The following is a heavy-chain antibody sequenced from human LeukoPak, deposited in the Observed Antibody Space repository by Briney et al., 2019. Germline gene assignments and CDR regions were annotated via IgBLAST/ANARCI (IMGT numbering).Heavy chain of an antibody. V-gene: IGHV3-11*05. CDR1: GFSFSDYY. CDR2: ISSFSTYT. Sequence: GGSLRLSCAVSGFSFSDYYMSWIRQTPGKGLEWVSYISSFSTYTNYADSVKGRFTNSRDNAKNSLHLQMNSLRDEDTAVYYCARGSSNWYFDLWGRGTLVTVSS. J-gene: IGHJ2*01. D-gene: IGHD2-15*01. CDR3: ARGSSNWYFDL.